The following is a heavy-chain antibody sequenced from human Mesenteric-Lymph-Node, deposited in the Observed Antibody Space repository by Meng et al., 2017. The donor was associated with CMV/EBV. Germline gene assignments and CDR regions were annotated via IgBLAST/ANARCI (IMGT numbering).Heavy chain of an antibody. J-gene: IGHJ4*02. CDR2: ISGSGGST. D-gene: IGHD3-16*01. CDR3: AKSPGRMGGLVDC. CDR1: GFTFSSYA. Sequence: GESLKISCAASGFTFSSYAMSWVRQAPGKGLEWVSTISGSGGSTYYADSVKGRFTISRDNSKNTLYLQMNSLRAEDTAVYYCAKSPGRMGGLVDCWGQGTLVTVSS. V-gene: IGHV3-23*01.